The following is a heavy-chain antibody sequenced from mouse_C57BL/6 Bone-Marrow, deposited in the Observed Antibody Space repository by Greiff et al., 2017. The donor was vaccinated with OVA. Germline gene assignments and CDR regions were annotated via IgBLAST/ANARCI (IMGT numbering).Heavy chain of an antibody. J-gene: IGHJ3*01. Sequence: EVKLVESGGDLVKPGGSLKLSCAASGFTFSSYGMSWVRQTPDTRLEWVATISSGGSYTYYPDSVKGRFTISRDNAKNPLYLQMSSLKSEDTAMYYCATYYSNYEFAYWGQGTLVTVSA. D-gene: IGHD2-5*01. V-gene: IGHV5-6*01. CDR3: ATYYSNYEFAY. CDR1: GFTFSSYG. CDR2: ISSGGSYT.